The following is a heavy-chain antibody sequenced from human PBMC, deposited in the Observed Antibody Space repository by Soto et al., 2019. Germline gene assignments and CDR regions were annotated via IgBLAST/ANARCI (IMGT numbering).Heavy chain of an antibody. CDR3: LSVGRLGGY. Sequence: EVQLVESGGGLVQPGGSLRLSCTASGFTFSTYWMSGVRQAPGKGLGWVANIKEDGSEKYYVDSVKGRFSISRDNARSSLYLQMNCLGSEDTDVYYCLSVGRLGGYWGQGTQVTVSS. CDR2: IKEDGSEK. J-gene: IGHJ4*02. V-gene: IGHV3-7*03. CDR1: GFTFSTYW. D-gene: IGHD3-16*01.